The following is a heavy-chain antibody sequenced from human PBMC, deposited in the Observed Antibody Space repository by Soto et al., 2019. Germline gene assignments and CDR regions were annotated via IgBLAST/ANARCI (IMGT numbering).Heavy chain of an antibody. CDR2: ISSTTNYI. Sequence: EVQLVESXXXXXKPGGSLRLSCAASGFTYTXXXMNWVRQAPGKGXEWVSSISSTTNYIYYGDSMKGRFTISRDNAKNSLYLEMNSLRAEDTAVYYCARESEDLTSNFDYWGQGTLVTVSS. CDR1: GFTYTXXX. CDR3: ARESEDLTSNFDY. J-gene: IGHJ4*02. V-gene: IGHV3-21*06.